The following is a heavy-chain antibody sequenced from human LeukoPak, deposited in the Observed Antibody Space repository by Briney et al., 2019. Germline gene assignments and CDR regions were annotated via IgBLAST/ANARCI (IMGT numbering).Heavy chain of an antibody. V-gene: IGHV1-8*01. D-gene: IGHD3-22*01. CDR2: MNPNSGNT. CDR3: ARRGNYYDSSGYYDLFDY. CDR1: GYTFTSYD. Sequence: GASVKVSCKASGYTFTSYDINWVRQATGQGLEWMGWMNPNSGNTGYAQKFQGRVTMTRNTSISTAYMELSSVTDADTAVYYCARRGNYYDSSGYYDLFDYWGQGTLVTVSS. J-gene: IGHJ4*02.